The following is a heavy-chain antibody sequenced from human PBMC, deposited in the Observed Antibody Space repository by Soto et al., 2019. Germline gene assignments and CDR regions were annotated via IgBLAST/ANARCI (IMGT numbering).Heavy chain of an antibody. CDR1: GGSISSGGYY. D-gene: IGHD3-10*01. CDR3: ARSGYGSGSYPVLS. V-gene: IGHV4-30-2*02. J-gene: IGHJ5*02. Sequence: SETLSLTCTVSGGSISSGGYYWSWIRQHPGKGLEWIGYMYHSGSTYYNPSLKSRVTISIDRSKNQFSLKLSSVTAADTAVYYCARSGYGSGSYPVLSWGQGTLVTVSS. CDR2: MYHSGST.